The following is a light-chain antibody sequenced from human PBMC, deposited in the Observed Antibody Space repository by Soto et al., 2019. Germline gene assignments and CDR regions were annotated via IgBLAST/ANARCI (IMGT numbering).Light chain of an antibody. CDR2: GAS. J-gene: IGKJ5*01. Sequence: EIVMTQSPATLSVSPVERATLSCMASQSVSSNLAWYQQKPGQAPRLLIYGASTRATGIPARFSGTGSGTEFTLTINSLQAEDSAVYYCQQYYNWPRTFGQGTRLEIK. CDR3: QQYYNWPRT. V-gene: IGKV3-15*01. CDR1: QSVSSN.